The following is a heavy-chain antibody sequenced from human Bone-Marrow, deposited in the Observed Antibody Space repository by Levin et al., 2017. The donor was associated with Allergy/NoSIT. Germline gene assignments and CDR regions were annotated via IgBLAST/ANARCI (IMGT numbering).Heavy chain of an antibody. D-gene: IGHD1-26*01. J-gene: IGHJ4*02. CDR3: AKSGGSYYFDY. CDR1: GFTFSSYG. CDR2: ISYDGSNK. Sequence: LTGGSLRLSCAASGFTFSSYGMHWVRQAPGKGLEWVAVISYDGSNKYYADSVKGRFTISRDNSKNTLYLQMNSLRAEDTAVYYCAKSGGSYYFDYWGQGTLVTVSS. V-gene: IGHV3-30*18.